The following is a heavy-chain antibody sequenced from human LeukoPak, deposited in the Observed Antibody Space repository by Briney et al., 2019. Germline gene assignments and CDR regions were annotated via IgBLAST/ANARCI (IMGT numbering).Heavy chain of an antibody. CDR3: SKDLTTRSIGYFDY. D-gene: IGHD1-1*01. Sequence: GGSLRLSCAASEFAFSLYAMNWVRQAPGEGPEWVSSISGSGAEIRYADSVKGRSTISRDNSQNTLYLRMNSLRVEDTAIYYCSKDLTTRSIGYFDYWGQGTLVTVSS. CDR2: ISGSGAEI. CDR1: EFAFSLYA. J-gene: IGHJ4*02. V-gene: IGHV3-23*01.